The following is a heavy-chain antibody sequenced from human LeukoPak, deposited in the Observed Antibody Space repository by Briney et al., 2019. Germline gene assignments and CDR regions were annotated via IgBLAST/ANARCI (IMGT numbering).Heavy chain of an antibody. CDR3: ARGAMATTPFFDY. CDR2: VYYTGST. J-gene: IGHJ4*02. D-gene: IGHD5-24*01. Sequence: SETLSLTCPVSGGSISNYYYWTWIRQPPGKGLEWIGYVYYTGSTNSNPSFKSRVTMSLDTSRNQFSLKLTSLTAADTAVYYCARGAMATTPFFDYWGQGTLVTVSS. CDR1: GGSISNYY. V-gene: IGHV4-59*01.